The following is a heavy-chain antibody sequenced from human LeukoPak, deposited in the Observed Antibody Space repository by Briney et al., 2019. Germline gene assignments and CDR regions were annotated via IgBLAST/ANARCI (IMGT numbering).Heavy chain of an antibody. Sequence: ASVKVSFKASGYTFTSYYMHWVRQAPGQGLEWMGIINPSGGSTSYAQKFQGRVTMTRNTSTSTVYMELSSLRSGDTAVYYCARDLAAVPNSSGYDDYWGQGTLVTVSS. D-gene: IGHD3-22*01. CDR3: ARDLAAVPNSSGYDDY. V-gene: IGHV1-46*01. J-gene: IGHJ4*02. CDR2: INPSGGST. CDR1: GYTFTSYY.